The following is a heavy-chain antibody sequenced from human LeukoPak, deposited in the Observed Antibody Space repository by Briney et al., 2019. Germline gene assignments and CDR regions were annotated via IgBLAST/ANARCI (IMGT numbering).Heavy chain of an antibody. Sequence: GGSLRLSCAASGFTFSSYSMNWVRQAPGRGLEWVSAISGSGGSTYYADSVKGRFTISRDNSKNTLYLQMNSLRAEDTAVYYCAKPEFSGSYPPWAFDIWGQGTMVTVSS. J-gene: IGHJ3*02. CDR2: ISGSGGST. CDR1: GFTFSSYS. D-gene: IGHD1-26*01. CDR3: AKPEFSGSYPPWAFDI. V-gene: IGHV3-23*01.